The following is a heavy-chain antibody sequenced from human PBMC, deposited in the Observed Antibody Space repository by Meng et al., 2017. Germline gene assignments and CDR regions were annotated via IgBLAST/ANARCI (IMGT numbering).Heavy chain of an antibody. CDR1: GFTFSSYS. CDR3: ARDRSRYLSGMDV. CDR2: ISSSSSYI. V-gene: IGHV3-21*01. Sequence: GESLKISCAASGFTFSSYSMNWVRQAPGKGLEWVSSISSSSSYIYYADSVKGRFTISRDNAKNSLYLQMNSLRAEDTAVYYCARDRSRYLSGMDVWGQGTTVTVSS. J-gene: IGHJ6*02. D-gene: IGHD1-14*01.